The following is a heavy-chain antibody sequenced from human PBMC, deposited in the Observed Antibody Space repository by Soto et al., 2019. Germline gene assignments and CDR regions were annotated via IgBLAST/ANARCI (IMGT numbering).Heavy chain of an antibody. Sequence: QLQLQESGSGLVKPSQTLSLTCAVSGGSISRGGYSWSWIRQPPGKGLEWLGYIYHSGSTYYNPSLKSRVTISVDRSKNQFSLKLSSVTASDKAVYYCARGQVVAAQHWGQGTLVTVSS. CDR1: GGSISRGGYS. D-gene: IGHD2-15*01. J-gene: IGHJ4*02. V-gene: IGHV4-30-2*01. CDR2: IYHSGST. CDR3: ARGQVVAAQH.